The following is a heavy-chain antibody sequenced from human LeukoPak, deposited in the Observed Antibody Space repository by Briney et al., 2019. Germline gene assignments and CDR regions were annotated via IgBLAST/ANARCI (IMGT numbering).Heavy chain of an antibody. CDR1: GYTFTSYG. J-gene: IGHJ6*02. CDR2: ISAYNGNT. V-gene: IGHV1-18*01. Sequence: ASVKVSCKASGYTFTSYGISWVRQAPGQGLEWMGWISAYNGNTNYAQKLQGRVTMTTDTSTRTAYMELRSLRSDDTAVYYCAXXXXXXXXXXXXXXXYYYGMDVWGQGTTVTVSS. CDR3: AXXXXXXXXXXXXXXXYYYGMDV.